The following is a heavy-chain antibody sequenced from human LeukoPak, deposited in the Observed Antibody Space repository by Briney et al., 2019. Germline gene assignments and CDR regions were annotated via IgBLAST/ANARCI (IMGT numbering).Heavy chain of an antibody. CDR1: GFTFSSYG. CDR2: IWYDGSNK. CDR3: ARDRTRITIFGVVESNWFDP. J-gene: IGHJ5*02. D-gene: IGHD3-3*01. Sequence: GGSLRLSCAASGFTFSSYGMHWVRQAPGKGLEWVAVIWYDGSNKYYADSVKGRFTISRNNSKNTLYLQTNSLRAEDTAVYYCARDRTRITIFGVVESNWFDPWGQGTLVTVSS. V-gene: IGHV3-33*01.